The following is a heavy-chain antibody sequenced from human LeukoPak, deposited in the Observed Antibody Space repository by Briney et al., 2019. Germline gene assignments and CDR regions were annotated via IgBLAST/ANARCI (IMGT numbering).Heavy chain of an antibody. CDR2: IYTSGST. J-gene: IGHJ4*02. CDR3: ARGYYDSSGYYQYLDY. D-gene: IGHD3-22*01. Sequence: SETLSLTCTVSGGSISSYYWSWIRQPAGKGLEWIGGIYTSGSTNYNPSLKSRVTISVDTSKNQFSLKLSSVTAADTAVYYCARGYYDSSGYYQYLDYWGQGTLVTVSP. V-gene: IGHV4-4*07. CDR1: GGSISSYY.